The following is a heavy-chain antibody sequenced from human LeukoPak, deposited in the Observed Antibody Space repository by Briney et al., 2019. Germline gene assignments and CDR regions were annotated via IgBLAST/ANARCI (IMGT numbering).Heavy chain of an antibody. J-gene: IGHJ4*02. CDR1: GLTFSSYA. CDR2: ISYDGSNK. D-gene: IGHD4-17*01. Sequence: GGSLRLSCAASGLTFSSYAMHWVRQAPGKGLEWVAVISYDGSNKYYADSVKGRFTLSRDNSKNTLDLQMNSLRAEDTAVYYCTRGTTLTIGASDYWGQGTLVTVSS. CDR3: TRGTTLTIGASDY. V-gene: IGHV3-30*04.